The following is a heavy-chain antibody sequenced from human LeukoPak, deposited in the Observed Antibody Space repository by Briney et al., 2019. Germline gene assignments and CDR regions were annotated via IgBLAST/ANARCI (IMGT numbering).Heavy chain of an antibody. CDR3: AKEIWPTATTPGRTYFDY. V-gene: IGHV3-30*02. CDR1: RFTFSRYG. D-gene: IGHD4-17*01. Sequence: GGSLRLSCAASRFTFSRYGMHWVRQAPGKGLEWVAFIRYDGSNKYYADSVKGRFTISRDNSKNTLYLQMNSLRVEDTAVYYCAKEIWPTATTPGRTYFDYWGQGTLVTVSS. J-gene: IGHJ4*02. CDR2: IRYDGSNK.